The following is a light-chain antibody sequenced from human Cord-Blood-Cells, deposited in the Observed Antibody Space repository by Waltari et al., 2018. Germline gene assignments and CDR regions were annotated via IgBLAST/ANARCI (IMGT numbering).Light chain of an antibody. Sequence: EIVLTQSPGTLSLSPGERATLSCRASQSVSSNYLARYQQKPGQAPRLLIFGASRRATGIPDKFSGSGSCTDFTLTISRLEPEDVAVYYCQQYGSTPSITFGQGTRLEIK. V-gene: IGKV3-20*01. CDR2: GAS. CDR3: QQYGSTPSIT. J-gene: IGKJ5*01. CDR1: QSVSSNY.